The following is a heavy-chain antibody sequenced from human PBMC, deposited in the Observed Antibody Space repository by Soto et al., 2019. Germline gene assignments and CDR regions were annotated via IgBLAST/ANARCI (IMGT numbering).Heavy chain of an antibody. Sequence: QVQLVESGGGVVQPGRSLRLSCAASGFTFSSYAMHWVRQAPGKGLEWVAVISSDGSNEYYADSVKGRFTISRDNSKNTLYLQMNSLRAEDTAVYYCARVHRSIMVVTSPGYIWGQGTMVTVSS. J-gene: IGHJ3*02. V-gene: IGHV3-30-3*01. CDR1: GFTFSSYA. CDR2: ISSDGSNE. D-gene: IGHD2-21*02. CDR3: ARVHRSIMVVTSPGYI.